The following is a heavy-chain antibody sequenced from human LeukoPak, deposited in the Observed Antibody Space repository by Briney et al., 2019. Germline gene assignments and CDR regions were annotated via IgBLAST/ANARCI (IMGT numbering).Heavy chain of an antibody. J-gene: IGHJ5*02. CDR2: ISISSSYI. CDR3: AREREGALSPIFTSGSYWFDP. CDR1: RFTLSSYS. Sequence: PGGSLRLSCAASRFTLSSYSMNWVRPGPGKGLEGVSSISISSSYIYYADSVKGRFTISRDNAKNSLYLQMNSLRAEDTAVYYCAREREGALSPIFTSGSYWFDPWGQGTLVTVSS. D-gene: IGHD1-26*01. V-gene: IGHV3-21*01.